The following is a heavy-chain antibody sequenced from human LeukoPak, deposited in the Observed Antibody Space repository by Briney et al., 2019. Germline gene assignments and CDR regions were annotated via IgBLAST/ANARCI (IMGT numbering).Heavy chain of an antibody. Sequence: GGSLRLSCAASGVTFSSYSMNWVRQAPGKGLEWVSSISSSSSYIYYADSVKGRFTISRDNAKNSLYLQMNSLRAEDTAVYYCASAAGVGSYLYWGQGTLVTVSS. D-gene: IGHD1-26*01. CDR3: ASAAGVGSYLY. V-gene: IGHV3-21*01. J-gene: IGHJ4*02. CDR2: ISSSSSYI. CDR1: GVTFSSYS.